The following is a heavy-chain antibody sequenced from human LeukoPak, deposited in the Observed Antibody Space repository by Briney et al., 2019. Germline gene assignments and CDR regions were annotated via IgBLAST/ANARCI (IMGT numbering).Heavy chain of an antibody. Sequence: ASVKVSCKASGYTFTNYGISWVRQAPGQGLEWMGWINPNSGGTNYAQKFQGRVTMTRDTSISTTYMELSRLRSDDTAVYYCARDGLEPYYMDVWGKGTTVTVSS. CDR3: ARDGLEPYYMDV. CDR1: GYTFTNYG. V-gene: IGHV1-2*02. J-gene: IGHJ6*03. D-gene: IGHD1-1*01. CDR2: INPNSGGT.